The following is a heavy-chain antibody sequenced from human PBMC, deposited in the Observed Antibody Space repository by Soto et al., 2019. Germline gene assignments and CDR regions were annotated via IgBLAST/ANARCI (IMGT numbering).Heavy chain of an antibody. CDR3: ARVKIFLRAGAFDI. Sequence: GGSLRLSCAASGFTFSSYGMHWVRQAPGKGLEWVAVIWYDGSNKYYADSVKGRFTISRDNSKNTLYLQMNSLRAEDTAVYYCARVKIFLRAGAFDIWGQGTMVTVSS. D-gene: IGHD3-3*01. CDR1: GFTFSSYG. J-gene: IGHJ3*02. V-gene: IGHV3-33*01. CDR2: IWYDGSNK.